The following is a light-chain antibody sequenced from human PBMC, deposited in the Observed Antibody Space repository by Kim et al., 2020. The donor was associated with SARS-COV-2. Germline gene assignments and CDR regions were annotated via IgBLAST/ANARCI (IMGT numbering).Light chain of an antibody. CDR3: LQYRSSPIT. V-gene: IGKV3-20*01. Sequence: SPGERATLACRASESISGTFLAWYQQRPGQAPRLLIYAASSRATDIPDRFSGGGSGTDFTLTINRLEPEDFAVYYCLQYRSSPITFGQGTKVDIK. CDR2: AAS. J-gene: IGKJ2*01. CDR1: ESISGTF.